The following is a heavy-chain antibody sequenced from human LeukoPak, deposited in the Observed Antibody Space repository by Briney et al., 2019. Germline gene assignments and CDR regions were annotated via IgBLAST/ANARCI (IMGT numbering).Heavy chain of an antibody. V-gene: IGHV4-39*01. D-gene: IGHD2-2*01. CDR3: ARLRYCSSTSCSPFDP. Sequence: SETLSLTCTVSGGSISSSSYYWGWVRQPPGKGLEWIGSIYYSGSTYYNPSLESRVTISVDTSKNQFSLKLSSVTAADTAVYYCARLRYCSSTSCSPFDPWGQGTLVTVSS. J-gene: IGHJ5*02. CDR1: GGSISSSSYY. CDR2: IYYSGST.